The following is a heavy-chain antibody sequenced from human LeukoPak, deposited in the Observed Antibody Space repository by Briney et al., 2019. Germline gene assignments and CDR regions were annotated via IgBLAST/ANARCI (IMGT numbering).Heavy chain of an antibody. CDR1: GGSISSGTYY. Sequence: PSETLSLTCTVSGGSISSGTYYWSWIRQPAGKGLEWIGHIYASGSTNYNPSLKSRVTISVDTSKNQISLKLSSVTAADTAVYYCAGSPTVDTTRDYWGQGTLVTVSS. J-gene: IGHJ4*02. D-gene: IGHD5-18*01. CDR2: IYASGST. CDR3: AGSPTVDTTRDY. V-gene: IGHV4-61*09.